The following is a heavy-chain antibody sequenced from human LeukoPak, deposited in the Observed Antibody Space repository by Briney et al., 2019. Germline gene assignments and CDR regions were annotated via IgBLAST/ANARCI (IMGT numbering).Heavy chain of an antibody. CDR2: FDPEDGET. CDR3: ATVNFWSGYYYLDY. CDR1: GYTLTELS. V-gene: IGHV1-24*01. D-gene: IGHD3-3*01. J-gene: IGHJ4*02. Sequence: ASVKVSCKVSGYTLTELSMHWVRQAPGKGLEWMGGFDPEDGETIYAQKFQGRVTMTEDTSTDTAYMELSSLRSEDTAVYYCATVNFWSGYYYLDYWGQGTLVTVSS.